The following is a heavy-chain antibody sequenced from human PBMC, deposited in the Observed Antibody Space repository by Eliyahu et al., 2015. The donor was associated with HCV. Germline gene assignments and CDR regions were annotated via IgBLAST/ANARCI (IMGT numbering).Heavy chain of an antibody. CDR1: GDSISNGYY. CDR2: INYSGTT. V-gene: IGHV4-38-2*02. D-gene: IGHD3-16*02. J-gene: IGHJ4*02. Sequence: QVQLQESGPGLVKPSETLSLTCTVSGDSISNGYYWGWIRQPPGKGLEWIGSINYSGTTYYNPSLKSRVTISVDTSKNQFSLRLISVTATDTAIYYCTRDSNRSPLYWGQGTLVTVSS. CDR3: TRDSNRSPLY.